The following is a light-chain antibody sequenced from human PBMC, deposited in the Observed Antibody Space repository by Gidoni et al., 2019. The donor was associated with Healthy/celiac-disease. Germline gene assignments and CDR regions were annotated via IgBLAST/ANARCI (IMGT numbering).Light chain of an antibody. CDR1: QSISSY. CDR2: AES. CDR3: QQSYSTTPFT. Sequence: DIQMTQSPSSLSASVGDRVTITCRASQSISSYLNWYQQKPGKAPQLLIYAESSLQSGVPSRFSGSGSGTDFTLTISSLQPEDFATYYCQQSYSTTPFTFGPGTKVDIK. V-gene: IGKV1-39*01. J-gene: IGKJ3*01.